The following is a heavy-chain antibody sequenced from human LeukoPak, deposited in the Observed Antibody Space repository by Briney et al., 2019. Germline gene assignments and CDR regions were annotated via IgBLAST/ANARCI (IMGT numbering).Heavy chain of an antibody. CDR1: GGTFSSYA. D-gene: IGHD5-18*01. V-gene: IGHV1-69*04. CDR2: IVPILGIA. Sequence: SVKVSCKASGGTFSSYAISWVRQAPGQGLEWVGRIVPILGIANYAQKFQGRVTITADKSTSTAYMELSSLRSEDTAVYYCAREDTGSYGFYWGQGTLVTVSS. CDR3: AREDTGSYGFY. J-gene: IGHJ4*02.